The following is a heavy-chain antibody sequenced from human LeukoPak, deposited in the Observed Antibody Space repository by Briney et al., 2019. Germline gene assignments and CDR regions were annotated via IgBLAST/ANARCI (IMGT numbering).Heavy chain of an antibody. J-gene: IGHJ4*02. D-gene: IGHD3-3*01. CDR3: ATGYYDFWSGYYRSPYFDY. CDR1: GYTLTELS. V-gene: IGHV1-24*01. CDR2: FDPEDGET. Sequence: ASVKVSCKVSGYTLTELSMHWVRQAPGKGLEWMGGFDPEDGETIYAQKFQGRVTMTEDTSTDTAYMELSSLRSEDTAVYYCATGYYDFWSGYYRSPYFDYWGQGTLVTVSS.